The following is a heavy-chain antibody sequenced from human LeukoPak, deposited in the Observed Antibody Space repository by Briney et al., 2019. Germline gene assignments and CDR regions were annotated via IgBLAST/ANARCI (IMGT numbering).Heavy chain of an antibody. J-gene: IGHJ4*02. CDR3: ARRAYCGGDCYLDY. V-gene: IGHV5-51*01. CDR1: GNSFTTYW. D-gene: IGHD2-21*02. CDR2: IYPGDSDT. Sequence: GESLKISRKGSGNSFTTYWIGWVRQMPGKGLEWMGIIYPGDSDTRYSPSFQGQVIISADKSISTAYLQWSSLKASDTAMYYCARRAYCGGDCYLDYWGQGTLVTVSS.